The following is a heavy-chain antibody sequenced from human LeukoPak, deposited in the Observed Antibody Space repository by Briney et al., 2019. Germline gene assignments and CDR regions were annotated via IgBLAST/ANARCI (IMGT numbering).Heavy chain of an antibody. Sequence: SETLSLTCTVSGGSISSYYWSWIRQPAGKGLEWIGRIYTSGSTNYNPSLKSRVTMSVDTSKNQLSLKLSSVTAADTAVYYCARDSSGWYYQDAFDIWGQGTMVTVSS. V-gene: IGHV4-4*07. CDR1: GGSISSYY. D-gene: IGHD1-26*01. CDR3: ARDSSGWYYQDAFDI. CDR2: IYTSGST. J-gene: IGHJ3*02.